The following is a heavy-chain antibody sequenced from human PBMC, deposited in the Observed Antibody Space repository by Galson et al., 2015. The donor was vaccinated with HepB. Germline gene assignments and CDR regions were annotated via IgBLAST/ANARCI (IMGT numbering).Heavy chain of an antibody. CDR3: VRSLGDPDAFDI. CDR1: GFIFSSYW. D-gene: IGHD3-16*01. V-gene: IGHV3-74*01. J-gene: IGHJ3*02. CDR2: ISSDGSRT. Sequence: SLRLSCAASGFIFSSYWINWVRQAPGKGLMWVSRISSDGSRTSYADSVKGRFSISRDNAKNMLYLQMNSLRPQDTAVYYCVRSLGDPDAFDIWGQGTMVTVSP.